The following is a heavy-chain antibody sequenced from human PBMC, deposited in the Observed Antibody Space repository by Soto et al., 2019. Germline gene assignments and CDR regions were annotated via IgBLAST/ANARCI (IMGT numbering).Heavy chain of an antibody. V-gene: IGHV1-69*06. CDR1: GGTFHRHT. CDR2: IIHSFSTP. J-gene: IGHJ6*02. CDR3: ARGGLRAQGVQYNHYAMDF. Sequence: SVKVSCKASGGTFHRHTIHWVRQAPGQGLAWMGGIIHSFSTPKYAQRFQGRVMLTVDKSTRTAYMELSSLRYEDTAVHSCARGGLRAQGVQYNHYAMDFWGQGTTVTVSS. D-gene: IGHD4-4*01.